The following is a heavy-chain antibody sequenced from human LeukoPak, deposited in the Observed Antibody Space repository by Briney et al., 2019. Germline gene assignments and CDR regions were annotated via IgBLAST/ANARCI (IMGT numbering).Heavy chain of an antibody. CDR3: ARGNWNYPNWFDP. J-gene: IGHJ5*02. CDR1: GGSISSGGYS. Sequence: SETLSLTCAVSGGSISSGGYSWSWIRQPPGKGLEWIGYIYYSGSTNYNPSLKSRVTISVDTSKNQFSLKLTSVTAADTAVYYCARGNWNYPNWFDPWGQGTLVTVSS. V-gene: IGHV4-61*08. D-gene: IGHD1-7*01. CDR2: IYYSGST.